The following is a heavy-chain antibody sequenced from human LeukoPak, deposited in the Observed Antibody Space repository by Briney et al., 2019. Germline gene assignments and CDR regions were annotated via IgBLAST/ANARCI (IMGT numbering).Heavy chain of an antibody. CDR3: ARDRLWFGESSWAFDI. Sequence: SARSLRLSCAASGFTFSSYAMHWVRQAPGKGLEWVAVISYDGSNKYYADSVKGRFTISRDNSKNTLYLQMNSLRAEDTAVYYCARDRLWFGESSWAFDIWGQGTMVTVSS. CDR1: GFTFSSYA. J-gene: IGHJ3*02. CDR2: ISYDGSNK. D-gene: IGHD3-10*01. V-gene: IGHV3-30-3*01.